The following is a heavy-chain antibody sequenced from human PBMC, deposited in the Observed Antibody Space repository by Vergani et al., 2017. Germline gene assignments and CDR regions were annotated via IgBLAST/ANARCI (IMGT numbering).Heavy chain of an antibody. D-gene: IGHD2-8*02. V-gene: IGHV1-8*01. CDR3: VTPDCAGGSCYLDY. CDR1: GYTFTSFD. J-gene: IGHJ4*02. CDR2: MLPDSGDT. Sequence: QVQLVQSGPEVKKPGASVKISCKASGYTFTSFDIHWVRQATGQGLEWLGWMLPDSGDTTYAQAFQGRVAITRDTSINTAYLDLSSLRSEDTAVYYCVTPDCAGGSCYLDYWGQGTLVTVSS.